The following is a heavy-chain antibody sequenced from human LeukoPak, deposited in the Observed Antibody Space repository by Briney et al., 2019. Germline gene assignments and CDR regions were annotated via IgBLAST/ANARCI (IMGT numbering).Heavy chain of an antibody. CDR1: GYTFTSYD. D-gene: IGHD1-26*01. Sequence: ASVKVSCKASGYTFTSYDINWVRQATGQGLEWMGWINPNSGGTNYAQKFQGRVTMTRDTSISTAYMELSRLRSDDTAVYYCARDLPVWELLGGTWFDPWGQGTLVTVSS. V-gene: IGHV1-2*02. J-gene: IGHJ5*02. CDR3: ARDLPVWELLGGTWFDP. CDR2: INPNSGGT.